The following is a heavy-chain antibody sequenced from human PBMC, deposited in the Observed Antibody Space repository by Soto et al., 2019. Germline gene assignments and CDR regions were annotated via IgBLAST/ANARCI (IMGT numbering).Heavy chain of an antibody. CDR3: AGVIKRYYYYGMDV. J-gene: IGHJ6*02. CDR1: GFTFSSYA. Sequence: GSLRLSCAASGFTFSSYAMSWVRQAPGKGLEWVSAISGSGGSTYYADSVKGRFTISRDNSKNTLYLQMNSLRAEDTAVYYCAGVIKRYYYYGMDVWGQGTTVTVSS. D-gene: IGHD3-22*01. CDR2: ISGSGGST. V-gene: IGHV3-23*01.